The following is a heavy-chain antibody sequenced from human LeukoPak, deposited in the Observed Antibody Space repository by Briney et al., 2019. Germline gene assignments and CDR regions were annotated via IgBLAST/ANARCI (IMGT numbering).Heavy chain of an antibody. CDR2: INSDGSRT. J-gene: IGHJ4*02. D-gene: IGHD1-26*01. V-gene: IGHV3-74*01. Sequence: PGGSLLLSCAASGFTFSSYWMHWVRRAPGKGLVWVSRINSDGSRTNYADSVKGRFTISRDNAKNTLFLQMNSLRAEDTAVYYCARDEVGATDWGQGTLVTVSS. CDR3: ARDEVGATD. CDR1: GFTFSSYW.